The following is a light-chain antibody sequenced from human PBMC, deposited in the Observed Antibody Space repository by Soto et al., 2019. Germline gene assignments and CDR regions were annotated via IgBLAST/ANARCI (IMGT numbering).Light chain of an antibody. CDR2: EVN. CDR1: SSDVGGYNY. Sequence: QSVLTQPPSASGSPGQSVAISCTGTSSDVGGYNYVSWYQQHPGKAPKLMIYEVNKRPSEVPDRFSGSKSGNTASLTVSGLQAEDEADYYCSSYAGSSNGFGTGTKVTVL. V-gene: IGLV2-8*01. CDR3: SSYAGSSNG. J-gene: IGLJ1*01.